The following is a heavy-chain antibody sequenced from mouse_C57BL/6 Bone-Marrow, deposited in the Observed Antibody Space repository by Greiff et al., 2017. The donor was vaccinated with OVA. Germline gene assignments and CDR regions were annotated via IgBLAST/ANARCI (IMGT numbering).Heavy chain of an antibody. CDR3: TTPYVGYSPWFDY. Sequence: VQLQQSGAELVRPGASVKLSCTASGFNFTDDCMHWVKQRPEQGLEWIGWIDPESGDTEYAAKFQGKATLTADTSSNTAYLQLSSLTSEDTAVYYCTTPYVGYSPWFDYWGQGTLVTVSA. D-gene: IGHD2-9*01. J-gene: IGHJ3*01. CDR1: GFNFTDDC. V-gene: IGHV14-4*01. CDR2: IDPESGDT.